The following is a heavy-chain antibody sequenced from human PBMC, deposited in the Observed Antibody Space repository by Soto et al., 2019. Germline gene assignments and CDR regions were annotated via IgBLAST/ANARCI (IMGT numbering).Heavy chain of an antibody. CDR2: ISYDGSNK. J-gene: IGHJ3*02. D-gene: IGHD4-17*01. CDR1: GFTFSSYG. V-gene: IGHV3-30*18. Sequence: QVQLVESGGGVVQPGRSLRLSCAASGFTFSSYGMHWVRQAPGKGLEWVAVISYDGSNKYYADSVKGRFTISRDNSKNTLYLQMNSLRAEDTAVYYCAKDLGDYGDYGDLVFDIWGQGTMVTVSS. CDR3: AKDLGDYGDYGDLVFDI.